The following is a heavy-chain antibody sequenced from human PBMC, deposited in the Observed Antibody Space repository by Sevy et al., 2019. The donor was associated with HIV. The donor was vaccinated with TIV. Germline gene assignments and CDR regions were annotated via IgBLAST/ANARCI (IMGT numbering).Heavy chain of an antibody. CDR1: GGTFSSYA. V-gene: IGHV1-69*13. D-gene: IGHD6-19*01. J-gene: IGHJ4*02. Sequence: ASVKVSCKASGGTFSSYAISWVRQAPGQGLEWMGGIIPIFGTANYAQKFQGRVTITADESTSTAYMELSSLRSEDTAVYYCARARIAVAYFDYWGQGTLVTISS. CDR2: IIPIFGTA. CDR3: ARARIAVAYFDY.